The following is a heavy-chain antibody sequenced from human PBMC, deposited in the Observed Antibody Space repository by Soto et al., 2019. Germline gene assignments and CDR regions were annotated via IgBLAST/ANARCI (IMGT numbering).Heavy chain of an antibody. J-gene: IGHJ6*02. CDR2: IHHSGST. Sequence: PSETLSLTCAVYGGSFSGYYWSWIRQPPGKGLEWIGEIHHSGSTTYNPSLKSRVTISVDTSKNQFSLKLSSVTAADTAVYYCARGSLLRFLGGYYYYYGMDVWGQGTTVT. V-gene: IGHV4-34*01. CDR1: GGSFSGYY. D-gene: IGHD3-3*01. CDR3: ARGSLLRFLGGYYYYYGMDV.